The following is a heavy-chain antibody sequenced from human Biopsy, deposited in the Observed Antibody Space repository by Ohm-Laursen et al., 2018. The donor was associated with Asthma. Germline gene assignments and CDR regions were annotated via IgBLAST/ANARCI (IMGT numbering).Heavy chain of an antibody. V-gene: IGHV1-69*13. CDR1: GGTFNTYV. Sequence: ASVKASCKSLGGTFNTYVIGWVRQAPGQGLEWMGGIKSVFGTTTYPQKFQDRVTITGDDSTSTVYMELSSLRSEDTAVYYCARKAGSCISRTCYSLDFWGQGTLVTVSS. J-gene: IGHJ4*02. CDR2: IKSVFGTT. D-gene: IGHD2-2*01. CDR3: ARKAGSCISRTCYSLDF.